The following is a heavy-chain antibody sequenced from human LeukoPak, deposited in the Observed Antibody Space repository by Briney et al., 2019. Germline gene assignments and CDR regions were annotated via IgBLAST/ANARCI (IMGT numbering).Heavy chain of an antibody. D-gene: IGHD5-24*01. CDR2: IWYDGTNK. CDR1: GFTFSSCG. CDR3: ARGRDGYNWIDY. V-gene: IGHV3-33*01. J-gene: IGHJ4*02. Sequence: GGSLRLSCAASGFTFSSCGMHWVRQAPGKGLEWVAVIWYDGTNKYYADSVKGRFTISRDKSKNTLYLQMNSLRAEDTAVYYCARGRDGYNWIDYWGQGTLVTVSS.